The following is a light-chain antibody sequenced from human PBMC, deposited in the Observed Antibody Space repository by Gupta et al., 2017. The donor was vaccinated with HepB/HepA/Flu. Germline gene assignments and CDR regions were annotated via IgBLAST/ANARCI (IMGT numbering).Light chain of an antibody. CDR2: AAS. V-gene: IGKV1-6*01. CDR1: QGIGRN. CDR3: RQEYNFPRS. Sequence: AIQMTQSPSSLSASVGDRVTITCRASQGIGRNLAWYQQKPGQAPNLLIYAASTLHKGVPSRITGSSSGTDFTLIIISLLPEDYASNYCRQEYNFPRSCGQGTKLEIK. J-gene: IGKJ2*03.